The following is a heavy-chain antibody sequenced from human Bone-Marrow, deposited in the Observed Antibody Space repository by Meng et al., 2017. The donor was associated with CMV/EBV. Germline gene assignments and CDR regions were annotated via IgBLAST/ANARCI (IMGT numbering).Heavy chain of an antibody. J-gene: IGHJ6*02. Sequence: ASVKVSCKASGYTFTSYGISWVRQAPGQGLEWMGWISAYNGNTNYAQKLQGRVTMTTDTSTSTAYMELRSLRSDDTAVYYCARDKAAGFARDYYNGMDDWGQGTTVTVSS. D-gene: IGHD6-13*01. V-gene: IGHV1-18*01. CDR1: GYTFTSYG. CDR2: ISAYNGNT. CDR3: ARDKAAGFARDYYNGMDD.